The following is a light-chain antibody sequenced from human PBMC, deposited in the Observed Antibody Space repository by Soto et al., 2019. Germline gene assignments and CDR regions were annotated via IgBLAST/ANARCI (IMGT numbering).Light chain of an antibody. CDR3: SAYSSGSTLV. Sequence: QSALTQPASVSGSPGQSITISCTGTSSDVGGYNYVSWYQQFPGKAPKLLLFEVSYRPSGVSNRFSGSKSGNTASLTISGLQADDEADYYCSAYSSGSTLVFGVGTKLTVL. CDR1: SSDVGGYNY. CDR2: EVS. V-gene: IGLV2-14*01. J-gene: IGLJ1*01.